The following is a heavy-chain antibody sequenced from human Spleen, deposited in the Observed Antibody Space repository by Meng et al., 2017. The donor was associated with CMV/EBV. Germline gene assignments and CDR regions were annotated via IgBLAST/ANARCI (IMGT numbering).Heavy chain of an antibody. CDR2: IRSKANSYAT. D-gene: IGHD2-2*02. Sequence: GESLKISCAASGFTFSGSAMHWVRQASGKGLEWVGRIRSKANSYATAYAASVKGRFTISRDDSKNTAYLQMNSLKTEDTAVYYCTRRGYCSSTSCYTGVDAFDIWGQGTMVTVSS. CDR1: GFTFSGSA. J-gene: IGHJ3*02. CDR3: TRRGYCSSTSCYTGVDAFDI. V-gene: IGHV3-73*01.